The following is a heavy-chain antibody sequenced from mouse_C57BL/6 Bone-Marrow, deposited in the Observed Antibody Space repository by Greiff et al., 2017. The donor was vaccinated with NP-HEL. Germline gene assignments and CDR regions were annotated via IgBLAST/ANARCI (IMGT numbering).Heavy chain of an antibody. D-gene: IGHD2-2*01. CDR2: IHPTSGST. CDR1: GYTFTSYW. Sequence: VQLQQSGAELVKPGASVKLSCKASGYTFTSYWMHWVKQRPGQGLEWIGMIHPTSGSTNYNEKFKSKATLPVDKSSSTAYMQLSSLTSEDSAVYYCERVAIYGYDDGGFAYWGQGTLVTVSA. J-gene: IGHJ3*01. V-gene: IGHV1-64*01. CDR3: ERVAIYGYDDGGFAY.